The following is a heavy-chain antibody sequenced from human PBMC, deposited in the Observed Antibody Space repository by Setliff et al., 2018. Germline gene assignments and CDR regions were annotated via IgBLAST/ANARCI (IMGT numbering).Heavy chain of an antibody. J-gene: IGHJ6*02. CDR2: ISSSGTAM. V-gene: IGHV3-48*03. CDR3: ARDVVSGWYRRNNYFGMDV. D-gene: IGHD6-19*01. CDR1: GFSLGAYE. Sequence: PGGSLRLSCAASGFSLGAYEFNWVRQAPGKGLEWVSYISSSGTAMYYVDSVKGRFTISRDNAKNSLYWQMNSLRVEDTAVYYCARDVVSGWYRRNNYFGMDVWGQGTTVTVSS.